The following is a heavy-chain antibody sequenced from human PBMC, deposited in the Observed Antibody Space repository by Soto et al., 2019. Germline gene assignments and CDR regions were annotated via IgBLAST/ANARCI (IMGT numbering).Heavy chain of an antibody. V-gene: IGHV3-15*01. D-gene: IGHD1-1*01. CDR3: TTSNLGVDF. CDR1: GLIFSDVW. Sequence: GGSLRLSCAASGLIFSDVWMTWVRQAPGKGLEWVGRIKTKPDDGTIDYAAPVRGRFTISRDDSKNTLYLQMTSLTPDDTGVYYCTTSNLGVDFWGPGTMVTVYS. CDR2: IKTKPDDGTI. J-gene: IGHJ4*02.